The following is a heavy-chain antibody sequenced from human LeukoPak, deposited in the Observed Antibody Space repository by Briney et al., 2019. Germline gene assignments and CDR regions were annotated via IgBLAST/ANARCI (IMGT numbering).Heavy chain of an antibody. D-gene: IGHD6-25*01. CDR3: ASDVLAPARYDAFDV. Sequence: ASVKVSCKASGYTFTGYYIHWVRQALGQGLECVGWINPQNGDTYSTEKFQGRVTMTRDTSITTAYMELRGLTDDDTAVYYCASDVLAPARYDAFDVWGQGTMVTVSS. CDR1: GYTFTGYY. V-gene: IGHV1-2*02. J-gene: IGHJ3*01. CDR2: INPQNGDT.